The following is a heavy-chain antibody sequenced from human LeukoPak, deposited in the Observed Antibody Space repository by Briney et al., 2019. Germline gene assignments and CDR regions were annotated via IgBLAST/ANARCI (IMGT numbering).Heavy chain of an antibody. Sequence: GASVKVSCKASGYTFTSNGISWVRQAPGQGIEWMGWISAYNGNTNYAQKLQGRVTMTTDTSTSTAYMELRSLRSDDTAVYYCARNVGGTRGAPFDYWGQGTLVTVSS. D-gene: IGHD1-26*01. CDR1: GYTFTSNG. V-gene: IGHV1-18*04. J-gene: IGHJ4*02. CDR3: ARNVGGTRGAPFDY. CDR2: ISAYNGNT.